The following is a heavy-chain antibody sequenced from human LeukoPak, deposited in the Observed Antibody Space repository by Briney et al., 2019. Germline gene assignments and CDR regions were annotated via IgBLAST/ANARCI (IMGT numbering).Heavy chain of an antibody. V-gene: IGHV3-15*01. CDR3: AKDLTIFGVVSIDY. Sequence: GGSLRLSCAGSGFTFSNAWLSWVRQAPGKRLEWLGRIKSNSYGGTTDYGAPVKGRFTISRDNSKNTLYLQMNSLRAEDTAVYYCAKDLTIFGVVSIDYWGQGTLVTVSS. D-gene: IGHD3-3*01. CDR2: IKSNSYGGTT. CDR1: GFTFSNAW. J-gene: IGHJ4*02.